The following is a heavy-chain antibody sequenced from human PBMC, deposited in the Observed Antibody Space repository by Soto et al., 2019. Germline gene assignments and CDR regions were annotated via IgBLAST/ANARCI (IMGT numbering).Heavy chain of an antibody. D-gene: IGHD2-21*02. Sequence: SETLSLTCTVTGDSISSRSYYWGWIRQPPGKGLEWIGSIYYSGSTYNNPSLRSRVSMSIDTSKDQFSLKLKSVTAADTALYFCARQRTSVVTQAYFDVWGPGFLVTGSS. J-gene: IGHJ4*02. CDR1: GDSISSRSYY. CDR3: ARQRTSVVTQAYFDV. CDR2: IYYSGST. V-gene: IGHV4-39*01.